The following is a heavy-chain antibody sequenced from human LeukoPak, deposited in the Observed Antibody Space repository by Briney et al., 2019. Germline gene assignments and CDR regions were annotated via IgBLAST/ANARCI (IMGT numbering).Heavy chain of an antibody. CDR2: ISSRGSTI. V-gene: IGHV3-48*01. CDR3: ARGRYLYYDSRDCIGVDV. Sequence: GGSLRLSCAVSGIIFSSYSMNWVRQAPGKGLEWVSYISSRGSTIYYADSVKGRFTISRDNAKNSLYLQMNSLRAEDTAVYYCARGRYLYYDSRDCIGVDVWGQGTTVTVSS. D-gene: IGHD3-22*01. CDR1: GIIFSSYS. J-gene: IGHJ6*02.